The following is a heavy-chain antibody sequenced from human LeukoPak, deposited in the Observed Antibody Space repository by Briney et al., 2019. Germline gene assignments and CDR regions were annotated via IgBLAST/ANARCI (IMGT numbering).Heavy chain of an antibody. V-gene: IGHV4-59*08. CDR3: ARWDDSAWGFGN. CDR1: GGSITRHY. Sequence: SETLSLTCTVSGGSITRHYSSWFRQSPGKGLEWVGYISHSGTTSYNSSLKSRVTISVDTSKNQLSLKLTSVTAADTAVYYCARWDDSAWGFGNWGPGTLVTVSS. D-gene: IGHD6-19*01. CDR2: ISHSGTT. J-gene: IGHJ4*02.